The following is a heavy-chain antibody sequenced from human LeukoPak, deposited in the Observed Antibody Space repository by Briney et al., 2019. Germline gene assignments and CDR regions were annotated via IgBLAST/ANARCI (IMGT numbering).Heavy chain of an antibody. CDR2: ISAYNGNT. V-gene: IGHV1-18*01. D-gene: IGHD6-19*01. CDR1: GYTFTSYG. J-gene: IGHJ4*02. Sequence: KVSCKASGYTFTSYGISWVRQAPGQGLEWMGWISAYNGNTSYAQKLQGRVTMTTDTSTSTAYMELRSLRSDDTAVYYCARDAVAGDPATTQSDYWGQGTLVTVSS. CDR3: ARDAVAGDPATTQSDY.